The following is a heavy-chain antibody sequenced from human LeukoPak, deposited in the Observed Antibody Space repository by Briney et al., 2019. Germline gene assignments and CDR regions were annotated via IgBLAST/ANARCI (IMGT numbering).Heavy chain of an antibody. J-gene: IGHJ5*02. D-gene: IGHD6-13*01. CDR1: GFTFSSYA. Sequence: GGSLRLSCAASGFTFSSYAMHWVRQAPGKGLEWVAVISYDGSNKYYADSVKGRFTISRDNSKNTLYLQMNSLRAEDTAVYYCAREYSSSWYEIRYWFDPWGQGTLVTVSS. V-gene: IGHV3-30-3*01. CDR3: AREYSSSWYEIRYWFDP. CDR2: ISYDGSNK.